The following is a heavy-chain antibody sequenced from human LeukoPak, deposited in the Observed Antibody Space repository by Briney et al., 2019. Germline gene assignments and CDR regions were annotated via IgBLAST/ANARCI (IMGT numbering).Heavy chain of an antibody. Sequence: GGSLRLSCAASGFTFSSYSMNWVRQAPGKGLEWVSAISGSGGSTYYADSVKGRFTISRDNSKNTLYLQMNSLRAEDTAVYYCAKEYSSSWYWTYYGMDVWGQGTTVTVSS. D-gene: IGHD6-13*01. CDR2: ISGSGGST. J-gene: IGHJ6*02. V-gene: IGHV3-23*01. CDR1: GFTFSSYS. CDR3: AKEYSSSWYWTYYGMDV.